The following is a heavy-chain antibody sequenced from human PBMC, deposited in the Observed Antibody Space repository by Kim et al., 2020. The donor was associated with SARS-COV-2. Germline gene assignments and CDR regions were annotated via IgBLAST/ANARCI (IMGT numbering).Heavy chain of an antibody. V-gene: IGHV3-74*01. D-gene: IGHD3-16*02. Sequence: RFTISRDNAKNTLYLQMNSLRAEDTAVYYCARDGPYYDYVWGSYQYYFDYWGQGTLVTVSS. J-gene: IGHJ4*02. CDR3: ARDGPYYDYVWGSYQYYFDY.